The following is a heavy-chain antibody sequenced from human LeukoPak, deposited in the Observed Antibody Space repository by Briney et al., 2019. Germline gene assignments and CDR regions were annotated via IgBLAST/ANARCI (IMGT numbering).Heavy chain of an antibody. CDR3: ARDNPYYYGSGSCRQFDY. CDR1: GYTFTSYG. V-gene: IGHV1-18*01. J-gene: IGHJ4*02. CDR2: ISAYNGNT. Sequence: ASVKVSCKASGYTFTSYGISWVRQAPGQGLEWMGWISAYNGNTNYAQKLQGRVTMTTDTSTSTAYMELRSLRSDDTAVYYCARDNPYYYGSGSCRQFDYWGQGTLVTVSS. D-gene: IGHD3-10*01.